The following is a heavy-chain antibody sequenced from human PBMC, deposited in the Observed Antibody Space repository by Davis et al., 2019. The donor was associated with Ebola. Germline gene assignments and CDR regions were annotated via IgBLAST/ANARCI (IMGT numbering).Heavy chain of an antibody. CDR3: ARDKYQLDAFDI. V-gene: IGHV3-9*01. Sequence: PGGSLRLSCAASGFTFSDYYMSWIRQAPGKGLEWVSGISWNSGSIGYADSVKGRFTISRDNAKNSLYLQMNSLRAEDTAVYYCARDKYQLDAFDIWGQGTMVTVSS. CDR2: ISWNSGSI. D-gene: IGHD2-2*01. J-gene: IGHJ3*02. CDR1: GFTFSDYY.